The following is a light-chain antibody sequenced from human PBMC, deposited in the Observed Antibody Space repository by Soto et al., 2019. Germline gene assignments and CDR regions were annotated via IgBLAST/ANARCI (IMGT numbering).Light chain of an antibody. V-gene: IGKV1-8*01. CDR3: QQFHSYPRT. J-gene: IGKJ1*01. Sequence: AIRMTQSPSSFSASTGDRFTITCRASQGIGSYLAWFQQKPGQAPKLLIYAASTLQSGVPSRFSGSGSGTDFTLTISCLQSEDFATYYCQQFHSYPRTFGQGTKVDIK. CDR1: QGIGSY. CDR2: AAS.